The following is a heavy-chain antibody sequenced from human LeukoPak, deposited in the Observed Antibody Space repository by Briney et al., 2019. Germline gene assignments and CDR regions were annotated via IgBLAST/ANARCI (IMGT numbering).Heavy chain of an antibody. Sequence: GGSLGLSCAASGFTFSSYAMHWVRQAPGKGLEWVAVISYDGSNKYYADSVKGRFTISRDKSKNTLYLQMNSLRAEDTAVYYCARAIRLGYCTNGVCPEIDYWGQGTLVTVSS. CDR1: GFTFSSYA. CDR3: ARAIRLGYCTNGVCPEIDY. D-gene: IGHD2-8*01. J-gene: IGHJ4*02. V-gene: IGHV3-30*04. CDR2: ISYDGSNK.